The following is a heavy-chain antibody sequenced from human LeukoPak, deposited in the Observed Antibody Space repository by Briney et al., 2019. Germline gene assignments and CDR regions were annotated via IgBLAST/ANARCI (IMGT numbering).Heavy chain of an antibody. CDR2: IYYSGST. D-gene: IGHD5-18*01. Sequence: SETLSLTCTVSGGSISSYYWSWIRQPPGKGLEWIGYIYYSGSTNYNPSLTSRVTISVDTSRNQFSLKLSSVTAADTAVYYCARSLSGYSKFDYWGQGTLVTVSS. CDR1: GGSISSYY. V-gene: IGHV4-59*01. J-gene: IGHJ4*02. CDR3: ARSLSGYSKFDY.